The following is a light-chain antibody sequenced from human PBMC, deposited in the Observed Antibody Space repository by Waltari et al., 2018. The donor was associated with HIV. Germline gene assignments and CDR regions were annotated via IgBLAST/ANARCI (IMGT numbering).Light chain of an antibody. CDR2: EVS. J-gene: IGLJ2*01. Sequence: QSALTQPASVSGSPGQSITISCTGTSGDIGGSYSFVSWYQQHPAQVPKLLIFEVSTPPPGVSKRFSGSKSANTASLTISGLQPEDEADYYCSSYTSSHIVIFGGGTKVTVL. CDR1: SGDIGGSYSF. V-gene: IGLV2-14*01. CDR3: SSYTSSHIVI.